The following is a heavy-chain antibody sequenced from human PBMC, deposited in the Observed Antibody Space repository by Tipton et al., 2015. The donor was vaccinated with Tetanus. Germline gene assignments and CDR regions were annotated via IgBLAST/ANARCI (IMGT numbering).Heavy chain of an antibody. CDR1: GYNFNLYW. J-gene: IGHJ4*02. V-gene: IGHV5-51*01. CDR3: ARQKGY. CDR2: IYPGDSST. Sequence: QSGAEVKKPGESLKISCQGSGYNFNLYWIGRVRQMPGKGLEWMGVIYPGDSSTIYSPSFQGLVTISVDKSINTTYLRWTSLKASDSAMYYCARQKGYWGQGTLVTVSS.